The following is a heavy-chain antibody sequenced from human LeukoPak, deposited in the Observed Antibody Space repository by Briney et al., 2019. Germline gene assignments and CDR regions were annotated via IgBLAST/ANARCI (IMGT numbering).Heavy chain of an antibody. CDR3: ARGGDTYYYGSGSRGASDI. CDR1: GYTFTGYY. CDR2: INPNSGGT. D-gene: IGHD3-10*01. J-gene: IGHJ3*02. V-gene: IGHV1-2*04. Sequence: GASVKVSCKASGYTFTGYYMHWVRQAPGQGLEWMGWINPNSGGTNYAQKFQGWVTMTRDTSISTAYMELSRLRSDDTAVYYCARGGDTYYYGSGSRGASDIWGQGTMVTVSS.